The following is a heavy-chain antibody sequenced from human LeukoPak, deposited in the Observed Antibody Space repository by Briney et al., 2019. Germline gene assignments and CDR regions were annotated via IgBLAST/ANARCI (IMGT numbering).Heavy chain of an antibody. V-gene: IGHV3-23*01. D-gene: IGHD2-21*01. J-gene: IGHJ4*02. CDR2: ISGSGDST. Sequence: GGSLRLSCAASGFTFSSYAMSWVRQAPGKGLEWVSAISGSGDSTYYGDSVKGRFTISRDNSKNTLYLQMNSLRAEDTAVYYCAKSMVFTLPYPHFDYWGQGTLVTVSS. CDR3: AKSMVFTLPYPHFDY. CDR1: GFTFSSYA.